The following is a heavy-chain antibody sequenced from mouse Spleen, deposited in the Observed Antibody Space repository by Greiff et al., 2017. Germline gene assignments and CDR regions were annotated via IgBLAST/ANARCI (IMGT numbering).Heavy chain of an antibody. CDR1: GYSFTGYY. V-gene: IGHV1-42*01. J-gene: IGHJ3*01. D-gene: IGHD4-1*01. CDR3: ARRLTGTFWFAY. Sequence: EVQLQQSGPELVKPGASVKISCKASGYSFTGYYMNWVKQSPEKSLEWIGEINPSTGGTTYNQKFKAKATLTVDKSSSTAYMQLKSLTSEDSAVYYCARRLTGTFWFAYWGQGTLVTVSA. CDR2: INPSTGGT.